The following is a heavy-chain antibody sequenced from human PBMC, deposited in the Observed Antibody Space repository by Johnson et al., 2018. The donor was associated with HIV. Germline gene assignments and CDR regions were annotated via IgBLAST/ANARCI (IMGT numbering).Heavy chain of an antibody. D-gene: IGHD3-9*01. CDR3: ARDGRDLVTRGSFDV. CDR2: TFRVGDV. CDR1: GITVGTNY. J-gene: IGHJ3*01. Sequence: VQLVESGGGLVQPGGSLRLSCAASGITVGTNYMSWVRQAPGKGLEWVSVTFRVGDVYYADSVQGRFTISRDNSKNMVYLQMNSLRPEDTAVYYCARDGRDLVTRGSFDVWGQGTVVTVSS. V-gene: IGHV3-66*02.